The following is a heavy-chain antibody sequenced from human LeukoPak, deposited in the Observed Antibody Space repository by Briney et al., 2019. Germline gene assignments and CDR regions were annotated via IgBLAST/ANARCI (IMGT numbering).Heavy chain of an antibody. CDR2: ISAYNGNT. V-gene: IGHV1-18*01. CDR3: ARIYCSGGSCEDYYFDY. Sequence: ASVKVSCKASGYTFTSYGTSWVRQAPGQGLEWMGWISAYNGNTNYAQKLQGRVTMTTDTSTSTAYMELRSLRSDDTAVYYCARIYCSGGSCEDYYFDYWGQGTLVTVSS. J-gene: IGHJ4*02. CDR1: GYTFTSYG. D-gene: IGHD2-15*01.